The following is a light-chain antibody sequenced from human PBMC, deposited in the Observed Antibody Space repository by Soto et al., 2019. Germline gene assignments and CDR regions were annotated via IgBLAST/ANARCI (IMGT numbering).Light chain of an antibody. CDR1: QSVLFRSDNQNY. V-gene: IGKV4-1*01. Sequence: DIVMTQSPDSLAVSLGERGTINCKSSQSVLFRSDNQNYLAWYQQKPGQPPKLLIYWASTRESGVPDRFSGSGSGTDFTLTISTLQAEDVATYYCQQYYSTPLAFGGGTRVEIK. CDR2: WAS. J-gene: IGKJ4*01. CDR3: QQYYSTPLA.